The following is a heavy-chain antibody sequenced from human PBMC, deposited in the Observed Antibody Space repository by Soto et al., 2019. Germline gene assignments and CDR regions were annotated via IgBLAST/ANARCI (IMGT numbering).Heavy chain of an antibody. V-gene: IGHV3-15*01. CDR3: TTGPILRPLAAFDI. Sequence: EVQLVESGGGLVKPGGSLRLSCAASGFTFTNAWMTWVRQGPGKGLEWVGRIKSKTDGGTIDYAAPVKGRFTISRDDSKNTLYLQMNSLKTEDTAVHYCTTGPILRPLAAFDIWGQGTVVTVSS. J-gene: IGHJ3*02. CDR2: IKSKTDGGTI. CDR1: GFTFTNAW.